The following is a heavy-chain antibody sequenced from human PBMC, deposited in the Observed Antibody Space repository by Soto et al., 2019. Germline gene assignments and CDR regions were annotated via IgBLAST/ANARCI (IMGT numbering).Heavy chain of an antibody. CDR2: ISSSSSYI. CDR3: TRHEGGAAADRPLDY. D-gene: IGHD6-13*01. Sequence: GGSLRLSCAASGFTFSSYSMNWVRQAPGKGLEWVSSISSSSSYIYYADSVKGRFTISRDNAKNSLYLQMNSLRAEDTAVYYCTRHEGGAAADRPLDYWGQGTLVTVSS. V-gene: IGHV3-21*01. J-gene: IGHJ4*02. CDR1: GFTFSSYS.